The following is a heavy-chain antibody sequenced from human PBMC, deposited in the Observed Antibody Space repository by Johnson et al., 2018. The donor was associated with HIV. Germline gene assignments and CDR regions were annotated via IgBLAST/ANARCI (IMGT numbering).Heavy chain of an antibody. D-gene: IGHD3-16*01. CDR1: GFTLDDYG. V-gene: IGHV3-20*04. J-gene: IGHJ3*02. Sequence: VQLVESGGGLVQPGGSLRLSCAASGFTLDDYGMSWVRQAPGKGLEWVSGINWSGGNTDYADSVKARFPISRDHAKNSLYLQMSSLIAEDTALYYCARVKYAVTNHDSNAFDIWGQGTVVSVSS. CDR2: INWSGGNT. CDR3: ARVKYAVTNHDSNAFDI.